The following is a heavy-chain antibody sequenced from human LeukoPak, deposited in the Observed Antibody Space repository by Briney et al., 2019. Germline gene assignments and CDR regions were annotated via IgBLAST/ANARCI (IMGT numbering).Heavy chain of an antibody. D-gene: IGHD2-2*01. J-gene: IGHJ4*02. CDR2: INPNDGDT. V-gene: IGHV1-2*02. CDR1: GYTFTDCY. Sequence: GASVKVSCKASGYTFTDCYMHWVRQAPGQGFEWMVWINPNDGDTNYAQKFQGRVTMTRDTSISTAHMEVSRLRSDDTAVYYCARANFLYCSSSTCLFDYWGQGTLVTVSS. CDR3: ARANFLYCSSSTCLFDY.